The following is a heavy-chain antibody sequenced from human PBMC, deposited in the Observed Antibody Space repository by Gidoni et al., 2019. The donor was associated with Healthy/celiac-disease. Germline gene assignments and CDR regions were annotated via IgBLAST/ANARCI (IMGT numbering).Heavy chain of an antibody. CDR1: GGSISSGGYY. Sequence: QVQLQESGPGLVKPSQTLSLTCTVSGGSISSGGYYWSWIRQHPGKGLEWIGYIYYSGSTYYNPSLKSRVTISVDTSKNQFSLKLSSVTAADTAVYYCARILPGRREYYDILTGYYPNYYMDVWGKGTTVTVSS. CDR3: ARILPGRREYYDILTGYYPNYYMDV. D-gene: IGHD3-9*01. CDR2: IYYSGST. V-gene: IGHV4-31*03. J-gene: IGHJ6*03.